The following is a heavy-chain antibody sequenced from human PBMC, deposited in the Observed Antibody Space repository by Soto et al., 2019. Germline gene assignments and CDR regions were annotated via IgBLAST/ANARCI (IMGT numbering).Heavy chain of an antibody. Sequence: GGSLRLSCAASGFTFSSYGMHWVRQAPGKGLEWVAVIWYDGSNKYYADSVKGRFTISRDNSKNTLYLQMNSLRAEDTAVYYCARGSSVLLWFGEYGMDVWGQGTTVTVSS. CDR3: ARGSSVLLWFGEYGMDV. CDR2: IWYDGSNK. D-gene: IGHD3-10*01. CDR1: GFTFSSYG. J-gene: IGHJ6*02. V-gene: IGHV3-33*01.